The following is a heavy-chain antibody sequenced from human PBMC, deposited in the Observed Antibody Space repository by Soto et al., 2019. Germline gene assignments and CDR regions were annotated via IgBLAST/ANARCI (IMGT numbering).Heavy chain of an antibody. CDR2: ISGSGGST. J-gene: IGHJ3*01. Sequence: PGGSLSLSCAASGFTFSSYAMSWVRQAPGKGLEWVSAISGSGGSTYYADSVKGRFTISRDNSKNTLYLQMNSLRAEDTAVYYCAKGGIFGVVIDAWGQGTMVTVSS. CDR1: GFTFSSYA. D-gene: IGHD3-3*01. CDR3: AKGGIFGVVIDA. V-gene: IGHV3-23*01.